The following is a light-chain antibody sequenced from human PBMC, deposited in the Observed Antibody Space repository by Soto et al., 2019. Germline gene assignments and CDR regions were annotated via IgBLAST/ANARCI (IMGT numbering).Light chain of an antibody. CDR2: GVS. CDR1: QSVSSN. Sequence: EVVMTQSPATLSVSPGERATISCRASQSVSSNFLAWYQQKPGQAPRLLIYGVSIRATGIPARFSGSGSGTEFTLTISSLQSEDFAVYYCQQYSAWPLTFGGGTKVDIK. J-gene: IGKJ4*01. V-gene: IGKV3-15*01. CDR3: QQYSAWPLT.